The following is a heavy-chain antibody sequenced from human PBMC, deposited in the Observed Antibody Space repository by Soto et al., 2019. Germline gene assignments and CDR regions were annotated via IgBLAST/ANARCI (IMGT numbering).Heavy chain of an antibody. J-gene: IGHJ4*02. Sequence: GGSLRLSCAASGFTFSCSALHWVRQASGKGLEWVGRIRNKANSYATAYAASVKGRFTISRDDSKNTAFLQMNSLKTEDTAVYYCTRLSIVGATSRWGQGTLVTVSS. V-gene: IGHV3-73*01. CDR2: IRNKANSYAT. CDR1: GFTFSCSA. CDR3: TRLSIVGATSR. D-gene: IGHD1-26*01.